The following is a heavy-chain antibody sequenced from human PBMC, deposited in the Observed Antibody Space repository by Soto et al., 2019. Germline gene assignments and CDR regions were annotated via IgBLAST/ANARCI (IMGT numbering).Heavy chain of an antibody. Sequence: SETLSLTCAVYGGSFSGYYWSWIRQPPGKGLEWIGEINHSGSTNYNPSLKSRVTISVDTSKNQFSLKLSSVTAADTAVYYCARLRWYYYGSGSYYNVYYYYGMDVWGQGTTVTAP. CDR1: GGSFSGYY. J-gene: IGHJ6*02. V-gene: IGHV4-34*01. CDR2: INHSGST. CDR3: ARLRWYYYGSGSYYNVYYYYGMDV. D-gene: IGHD3-10*01.